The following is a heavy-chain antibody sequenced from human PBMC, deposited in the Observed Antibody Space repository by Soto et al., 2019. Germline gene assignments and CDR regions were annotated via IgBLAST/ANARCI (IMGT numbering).Heavy chain of an antibody. J-gene: IGHJ6*03. CDR2: IYYSGST. Sequence: PSETLSLTCTVSGGSISSYYWSWIRQPPGKGLEWIGYIYYSGSTNYNPSLKSRVTISVDTSKNQFSLKLSSVTAADTAVYYCARQATVTTYYYHYMDVWGKGTTVTVSS. CDR3: ARQATVTTYYYHYMDV. V-gene: IGHV4-59*08. D-gene: IGHD4-17*01. CDR1: GGSISSYY.